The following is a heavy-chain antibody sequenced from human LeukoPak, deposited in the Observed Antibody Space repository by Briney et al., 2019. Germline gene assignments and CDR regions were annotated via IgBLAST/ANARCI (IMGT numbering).Heavy chain of an antibody. CDR2: IYYSGST. J-gene: IGHJ5*02. CDR1: GGSISSGGYY. D-gene: IGHD6-6*01. V-gene: IGHV4-31*03. CDR3: ARVLKRAARPWWFDP. Sequence: PSETLSLTCTVSGGSISSGGYYWSWIRQHPGKGLEWIGYIYYSGSTYYNPSLKSRVTISVDTSKNQFSLKLSSVTVADTAVYYCARVLKRAARPWWFDPWGQGTLVTVSS.